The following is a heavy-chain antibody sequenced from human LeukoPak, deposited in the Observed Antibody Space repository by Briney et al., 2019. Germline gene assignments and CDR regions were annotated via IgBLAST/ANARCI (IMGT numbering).Heavy chain of an antibody. D-gene: IGHD3-10*01. Sequence: SETLSLTCAAYGGSFSGYYWSWIRQPPGKGLEGIGEINHSGSTNYNPSLKSRVTISVDTSKNQFSLKLSSVTAADTAVYYCARVGRGITMVRGVRSYYFDYWGQGTLVTVSS. V-gene: IGHV4-34*01. CDR2: INHSGST. CDR1: GGSFSGYY. CDR3: ARVGRGITMVRGVRSYYFDY. J-gene: IGHJ4*02.